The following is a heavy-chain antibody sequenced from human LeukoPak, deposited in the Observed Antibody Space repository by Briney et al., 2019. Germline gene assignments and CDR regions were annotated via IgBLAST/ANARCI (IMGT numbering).Heavy chain of an antibody. Sequence: GGSLRLSCAASGFTFSSYAMSRVRQAPGKGLEWVSAISGSGGSTYYADSVKGRFTISRDNSKNTLYLQMSSLRAEDTAVYYCAKDRARWLQFGYFDYWGQGTLVTVSS. V-gene: IGHV3-23*01. D-gene: IGHD5-24*01. CDR1: GFTFSSYA. CDR3: AKDRARWLQFGYFDY. CDR2: ISGSGGST. J-gene: IGHJ4*02.